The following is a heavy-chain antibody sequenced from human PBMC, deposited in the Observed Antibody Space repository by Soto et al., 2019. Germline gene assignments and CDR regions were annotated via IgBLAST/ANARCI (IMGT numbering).Heavy chain of an antibody. CDR1: GLSITDSEMG. J-gene: IGHJ5*02. D-gene: IGHD6-19*01. CDR3: SRRHLAVAVSPWFDP. CDR2: IDSSGEK. Sequence: QVTLKESGPVLVKPTETLTLRCTVSGLSITDSEMGVSWIRQPPGQPLEWLAHIDSSGEKSYRTFLKSRRAISTDPSKSQIVLTMTNMDPADTSTYYCSRRHLAVAVSPWFDPWGQGIPVTVSS. V-gene: IGHV2-26*01.